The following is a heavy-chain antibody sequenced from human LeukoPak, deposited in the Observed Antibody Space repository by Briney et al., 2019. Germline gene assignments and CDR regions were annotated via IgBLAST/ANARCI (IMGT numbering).Heavy chain of an antibody. D-gene: IGHD3-22*01. V-gene: IGHV1-18*01. Sequence: ASVKVSCKASGYNFTSYGISWVRQAPGQGLEWMGWISAYNGNTNYAQKLQGRVTMTTDTSTSTAYMELRSLRSDDTAVYYCVRVWYYASIRNWFDPWGQGTLVTVSS. CDR3: VRVWYYASIRNWFDP. CDR1: GYNFTSYG. CDR2: ISAYNGNT. J-gene: IGHJ5*02.